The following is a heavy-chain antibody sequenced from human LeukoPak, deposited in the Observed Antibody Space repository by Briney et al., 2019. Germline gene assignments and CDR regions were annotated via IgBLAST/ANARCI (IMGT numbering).Heavy chain of an antibody. J-gene: IGHJ4*02. CDR2: ISGSGGST. D-gene: IGHD3-10*01. Sequence: GGSLRLSCAASGFTFSSYGMSWVRQAPGKGLEWVSAISGSGGSTYYADSVKGRFTISRDNSKNTLYLQMNSLRAEDTAVYYCAKIRDYYGSGSSDYWGQGTLVTVSS. V-gene: IGHV3-23*01. CDR1: GFTFSSYG. CDR3: AKIRDYYGSGSSDY.